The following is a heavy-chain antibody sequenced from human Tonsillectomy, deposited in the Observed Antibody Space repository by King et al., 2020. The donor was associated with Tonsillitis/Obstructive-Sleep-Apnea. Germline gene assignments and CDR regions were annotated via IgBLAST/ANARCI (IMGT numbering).Heavy chain of an antibody. CDR3: ARPGTT. Sequence: VQLVESGGGLVQPGGSLRLSCAASGFTFSSYWVNWVRQAPGKGLEWVANINQYGSEIHYVDSVKGRFTISRDNAKNSLYLQMNSLRAEDTAVYYCARPGTTWGLGTRVTVSS. V-gene: IGHV3-7*04. CDR2: INQYGSEI. CDR1: GFTFSSYW. J-gene: IGHJ5*02.